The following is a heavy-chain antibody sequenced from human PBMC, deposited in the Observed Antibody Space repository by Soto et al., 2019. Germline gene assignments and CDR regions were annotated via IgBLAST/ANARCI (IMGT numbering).Heavy chain of an antibody. CDR3: ARNPNDFWNGYYFDS. J-gene: IGHJ4*02. D-gene: IGHD3-3*01. V-gene: IGHV4-59*01. Sequence: PSETLSLTCTVSGDSISNYYWSWIRQSPGKGLEWIGYIHYTGSTNYHPSLESRVTISLPPSTNQFSLRLTSVTAADTAFYPCARNPNDFWNGYYFDSWGPGALVTVSP. CDR2: IHYTGST. CDR1: GDSISNYY.